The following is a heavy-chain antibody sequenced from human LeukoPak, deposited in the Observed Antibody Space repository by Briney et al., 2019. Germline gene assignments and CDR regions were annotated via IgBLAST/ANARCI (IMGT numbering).Heavy chain of an antibody. D-gene: IGHD3-16*01. J-gene: IGHJ3*02. V-gene: IGHV3-30*03. CDR2: ISFDGRNK. Sequence: GGSLRLSCAASEFTFTSYDMHWVRQAPGKGLEWVAVISFDGRNKFYADSVKGRFTISRDNSENTLYLQMNSLRAEDTAVYYCARERFRGGEGAFDIWGQGTMVTVSS. CDR3: ARERFRGGEGAFDI. CDR1: EFTFTSYD.